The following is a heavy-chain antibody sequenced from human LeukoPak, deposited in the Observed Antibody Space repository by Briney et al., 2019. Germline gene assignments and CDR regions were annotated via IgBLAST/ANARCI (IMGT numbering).Heavy chain of an antibody. D-gene: IGHD6-13*01. CDR3: ARGGVYSSSSVLDY. V-gene: IGHV1-8*03. CDR2: MNPNSGNT. Sequence: ASVKVSCKASGYTFTSYDINWVRQATGQGLEWMGWMNPNSGNTGYAQKFQGRVTITRNTSISTAYMELSSLRSEDTAVYYCARGGVYSSSSVLDYWGQGTLVTVSS. J-gene: IGHJ4*02. CDR1: GYTFTSYD.